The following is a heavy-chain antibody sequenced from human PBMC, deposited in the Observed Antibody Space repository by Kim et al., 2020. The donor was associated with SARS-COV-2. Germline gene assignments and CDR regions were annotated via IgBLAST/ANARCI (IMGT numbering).Heavy chain of an antibody. Sequence: GGSLRLSCAASGFTFSDYYMSWTRQAPGKGLEWISHIGTRSSDVKYADSVKGRFTISRDNAKNSLYLQMNSLRVEDTAVYYCVRGHYGSGKGDTWGQGTLVTVSS. D-gene: IGHD3-10*01. CDR3: VRGHYGSGKGDT. V-gene: IGHV3-11*06. CDR2: IGTRSSDV. CDR1: GFTFSDYY. J-gene: IGHJ5*02.